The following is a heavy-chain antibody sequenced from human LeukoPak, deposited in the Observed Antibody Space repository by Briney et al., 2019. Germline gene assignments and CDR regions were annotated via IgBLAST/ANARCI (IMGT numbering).Heavy chain of an antibody. V-gene: IGHV3-7*05. D-gene: IGHD6-6*01. CDR3: ARRRIAARFDP. CDR1: GFTFRNYW. CDR2: IHKDGSEK. J-gene: IGHJ5*02. Sequence: GGSLRLSCVASGFTFRNYWMTWVRQAPGKGLEWVANIHKDGSEKYFVASVRGRFTISRDNAKDSLYLQMSSLRAEDTAVYYCARRRIAARFDPWGQGTLVTVSS.